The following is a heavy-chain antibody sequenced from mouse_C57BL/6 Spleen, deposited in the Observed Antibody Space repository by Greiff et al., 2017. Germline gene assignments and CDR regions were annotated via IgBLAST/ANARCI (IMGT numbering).Heavy chain of an antibody. V-gene: IGHV1-55*01. CDR1: GYTFTSYW. J-gene: IGHJ2*01. Sequence: QVQLQQPGAELVKPGASVKMSCKASGYTFTSYWITWVKQRPGQGLEWIGEIYPRSGNTYYNEKFKGKATLTADKSSSTAYMELRSLTSEDSAVYFCARFDYETRDYWGQGTTLTVSS. D-gene: IGHD2-4*01. CDR3: ARFDYETRDY. CDR2: IYPRSGNT.